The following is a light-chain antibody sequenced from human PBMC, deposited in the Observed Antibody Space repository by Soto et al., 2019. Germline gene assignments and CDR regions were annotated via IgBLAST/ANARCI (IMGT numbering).Light chain of an antibody. Sequence: EIVMTQSPATLSVSPGERATLSCRASQSVSSNLAWYQQKPGQAPRLLIYGASTRATGIPARFSGSGSGTEFTLTISSLQSEDFAVYYCQQYNNWPITFGQGNDWRL. J-gene: IGKJ5*01. V-gene: IGKV3-15*01. CDR2: GAS. CDR1: QSVSSN. CDR3: QQYNNWPIT.